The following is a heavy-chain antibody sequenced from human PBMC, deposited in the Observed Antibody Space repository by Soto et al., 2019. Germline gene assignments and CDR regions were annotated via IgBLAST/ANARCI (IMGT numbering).Heavy chain of an antibody. CDR3: AKGGGSGYDYADF. J-gene: IGHJ4*02. Sequence: PGGSLRLSCAASGFTFSSYAMSWVRQAPGKGLEWVSSISGSGGSTYYADSVKGRFTISRDNSKNTLYLQMNSLRAEDTAGYYCAKGGGSGYDYADFWGQGTLVTVSS. D-gene: IGHD5-12*01. CDR1: GFTFSSYA. CDR2: ISGSGGST. V-gene: IGHV3-23*01.